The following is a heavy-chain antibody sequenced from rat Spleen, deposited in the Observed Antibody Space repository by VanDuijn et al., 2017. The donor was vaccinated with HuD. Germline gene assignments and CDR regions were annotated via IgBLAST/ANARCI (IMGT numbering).Heavy chain of an antibody. J-gene: IGHJ3*01. V-gene: IGHV4-2*01. CDR2: INKDSSTI. CDR1: GFNFNDYW. Sequence: EVKLVESGGGLVQPGRSLKLSCAASGFNFNDYWMGWVRQAPGKGLEWIGEINKDSSTINYTPSLKDKFTISRDNAQNTLYLQMSKLGSEDTAIYYCAREEFDYYDGTYYYDWFAYWGQGTLVTVSS. CDR3: AREEFDYYDGTYYYDWFAY. D-gene: IGHD1-12*02.